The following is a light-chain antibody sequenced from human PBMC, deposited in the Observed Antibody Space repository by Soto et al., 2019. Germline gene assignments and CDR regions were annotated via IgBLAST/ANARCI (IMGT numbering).Light chain of an antibody. CDR2: DAS. Sequence: DIQITQSPPTLSASVGDRVTITCRASQPISSWLAWYHQKPGKAPKLLIYDASNLESGVPSRFSGSGSGTEFTLIISSLQPDDFATYYCQQYNTYSTFGQGTRLEIK. J-gene: IGKJ5*01. CDR1: QPISSW. CDR3: QQYNTYST. V-gene: IGKV1-5*01.